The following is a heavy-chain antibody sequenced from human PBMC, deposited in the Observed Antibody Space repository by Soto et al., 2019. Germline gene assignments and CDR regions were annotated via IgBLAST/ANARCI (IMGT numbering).Heavy chain of an antibody. D-gene: IGHD2-2*01. CDR2: INPNSGGT. J-gene: IGHJ5*02. CDR1: GYTFTGYY. Sequence: GASVKVSCKASGYTFTGYYMHWVRQAPGQGLEWMGWINPNSGGTNYAQKFQGWVTMTRDTSISTAYMELSRLRSDDTAVYYCARGGPEYQLANWFDPWGQGTLVTVSS. V-gene: IGHV1-2*04. CDR3: ARGGPEYQLANWFDP.